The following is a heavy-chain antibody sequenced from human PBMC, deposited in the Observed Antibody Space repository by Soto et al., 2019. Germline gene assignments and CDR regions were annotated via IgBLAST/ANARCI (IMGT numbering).Heavy chain of an antibody. CDR3: ARGGDSSGYYENWFDP. D-gene: IGHD3-22*01. J-gene: IGHJ5*02. CDR1: GYTFTSYD. V-gene: IGHV1-8*01. Sequence: ASVKVSCKASGYTFTSYDINWVRQATGQGLEWMGWMNPNSGNTGYAQKFQGRVTMTSNTSISTAYMELSSLRSEDTAVYYCARGGDSSGYYENWFDPWGQGTLVTVSS. CDR2: MNPNSGNT.